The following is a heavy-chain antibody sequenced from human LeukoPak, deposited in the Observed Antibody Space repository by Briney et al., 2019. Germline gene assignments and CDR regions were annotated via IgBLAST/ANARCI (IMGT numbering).Heavy chain of an antibody. CDR3: TKDPNGDYVGAFDF. CDR1: GFTFSSYS. J-gene: IGHJ3*01. CDR2: ITATGGI. D-gene: IGHD4-17*01. Sequence: GGSLRLSCAASGFTFSSYSMNWVRQAPGKGLEWVSSITATGGISYADSVKGRFTISRDNSKSTLYLQMSSLRAEDTAVYYCTKDPNGDYVGAFDFWGQGTMVTVSS. V-gene: IGHV3-23*01.